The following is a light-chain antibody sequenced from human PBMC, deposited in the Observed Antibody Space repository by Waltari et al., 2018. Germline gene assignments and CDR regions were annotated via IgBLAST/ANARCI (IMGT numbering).Light chain of an antibody. V-gene: IGKV1-12*01. J-gene: IGKJ1*01. CDR2: AAS. CDR3: QQGNSFPPT. CDR1: QGINNY. Sequence: PITRSPSSVPASVGDRATITCRASQGINNYLAWYQQKPGEAPNLLIYAASVLQTGVPSRFSGTGSGTDFTLTINNLQPEDFATYFCQQGNSFPPTFGQGTQVDVK.